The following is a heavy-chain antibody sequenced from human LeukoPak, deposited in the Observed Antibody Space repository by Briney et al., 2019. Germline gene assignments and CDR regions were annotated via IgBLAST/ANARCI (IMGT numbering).Heavy chain of an antibody. D-gene: IGHD6-19*01. V-gene: IGHV3-21*01. J-gene: IGHJ5*02. Sequence: GGSLRLSCAASGFTFSSYSMNWVRQAPGKGLEWVSSISSSSYIYYADSVKGRFTTSRDNAKNSLYLQMNSLRAEDTAVYYCARDPSTILSVAGTRWFDPWGQGTLVTVSS. CDR2: ISSSSYI. CDR3: ARDPSTILSVAGTRWFDP. CDR1: GFTFSSYS.